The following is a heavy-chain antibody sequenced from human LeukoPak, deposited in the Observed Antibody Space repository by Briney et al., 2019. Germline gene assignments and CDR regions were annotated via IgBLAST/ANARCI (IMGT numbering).Heavy chain of an antibody. CDR1: RFTFSSYS. V-gene: IGHV3-48*01. CDR3: ARANYDSSVDYFDY. D-gene: IGHD3-22*01. CDR2: ISSSSSTI. J-gene: IGHJ4*02. Sequence: GGSLRLSCAASRFTFSSYSMNWVRQAPGKGLEWVSYISSSSSTIYYEDSVKGRFTISRDNAKNSLYLQMNSLRAEDTAVYYCARANYDSSVDYFDYWGQGTLVTVSS.